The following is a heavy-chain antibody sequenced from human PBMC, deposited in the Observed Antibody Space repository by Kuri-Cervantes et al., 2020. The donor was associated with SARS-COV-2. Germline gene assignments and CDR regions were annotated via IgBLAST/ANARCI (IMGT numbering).Heavy chain of an antibody. CDR2: IYHSGGT. V-gene: IGHV4-38-2*02. CDR3: ARVRYCSSTSCRLGWYFDL. CDR1: GYSISSGYY. Sequence: GSLRLSCTVSGYSISSGYYWGWIRQPPGKGLEWIGSIYHSGGTYYNPSLKSRVTISVDTSKNQFSLKLSSVTAADTAVYYCARVRYCSSTSCRLGWYFDLWGRGTLVTVSS. D-gene: IGHD2-2*01. J-gene: IGHJ2*01.